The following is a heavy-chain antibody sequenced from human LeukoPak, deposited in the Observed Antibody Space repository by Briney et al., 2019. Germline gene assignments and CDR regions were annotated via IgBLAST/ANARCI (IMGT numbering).Heavy chain of an antibody. CDR1: GFTFSSYW. D-gene: IGHD3-16*01. CDR2: IKQDGTEK. CDR3: ARWGYEAAFHYYYYYHMDV. J-gene: IGHJ6*03. Sequence: PGGSLRLSCVASGFTFSSYWMSWVRQAPGKGLEWVAKIKQDGTEKSYVDSVKGRLTISRDSAKNSLYLQMNSLRAEDTAVYYCARWGYEAAFHYYYYYHMDVWGKGTTVTVSS. V-gene: IGHV3-7*01.